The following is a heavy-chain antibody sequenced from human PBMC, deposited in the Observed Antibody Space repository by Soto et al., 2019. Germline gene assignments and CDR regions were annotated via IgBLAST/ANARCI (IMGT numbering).Heavy chain of an antibody. V-gene: IGHV1-69*13. CDR2: IIPIFGTA. J-gene: IGHJ6*02. CDR1: GGTFSSYA. CDR3: ARELEREYYYYYYGMDV. Sequence: SVKVSCKASGGTFSSYAISWVRQAPGQGLEWMGGIIPIFGTANYAQKFQGRVTITADESTSTAYMELSSLRSEDTAVYYCARELEREYYYYYYGMDVWGQGTTVTVSS. D-gene: IGHD1-1*01.